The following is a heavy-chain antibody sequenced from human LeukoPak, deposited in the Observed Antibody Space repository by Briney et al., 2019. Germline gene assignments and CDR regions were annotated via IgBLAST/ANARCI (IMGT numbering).Heavy chain of an antibody. CDR2: IYSGGST. D-gene: IGHD3-10*01. V-gene: IGHV3-53*01. CDR3: ARDGDGSGSYPSGGYYYYGMDV. CDR1: GFTVSSNY. Sequence: PGGSLRLSCAASGFTVSSNYMSWVRQAPGKGLEWVSVIYSGGSTYYADSVKGRFTTPRDISKNTLYLQMNSLRAEDTAVYYCARDGDGSGSYPSGGYYYYGMDVWGQGTTVTVSS. J-gene: IGHJ6*02.